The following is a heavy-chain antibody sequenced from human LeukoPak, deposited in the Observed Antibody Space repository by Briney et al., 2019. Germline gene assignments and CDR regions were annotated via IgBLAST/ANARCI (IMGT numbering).Heavy chain of an antibody. V-gene: IGHV3-48*03. CDR2: ISSSGNTI. CDR3: ARGPSIAARYDAFDI. D-gene: IGHD6-6*01. J-gene: IGHJ3*02. Sequence: PGGSLRLSCAASGFTFSSYAMSWVRQAPGKGLEWVSYISSSGNTISYADSVKGRFTISRDNAKNSLYLQVISLRAEDTAVYYCARGPSIAARYDAFDIWGQGTMVTVSS. CDR1: GFTFSSYA.